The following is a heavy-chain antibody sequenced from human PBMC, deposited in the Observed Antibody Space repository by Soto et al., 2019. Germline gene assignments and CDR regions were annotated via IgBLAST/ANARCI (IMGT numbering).Heavy chain of an antibody. V-gene: IGHV1-69*01. Sequence: QGQLVQSGAEVKKPGSSVKVSCKASGGTFSSYAISWVRQAPGQGLEWMGGIIPIFGTANYAQKFQGRVTITADESTSTAYMELSRLRSEDTAVYYCARDRTRYCSGGSCRAFDIWGQGTMVTVSS. CDR2: IIPIFGTA. D-gene: IGHD2-15*01. J-gene: IGHJ3*02. CDR1: GGTFSSYA. CDR3: ARDRTRYCSGGSCRAFDI.